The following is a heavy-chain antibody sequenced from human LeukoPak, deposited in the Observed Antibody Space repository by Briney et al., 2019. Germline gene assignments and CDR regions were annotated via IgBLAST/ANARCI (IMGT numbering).Heavy chain of an antibody. V-gene: IGHV1-69*04. Sequence: SVKVSCKASGGTFSNYAISWVRQAPGQGLEWMGRIIPIPGIANSAQKFQGRVTINADKSTSTAYMELSSLRSEDTAVYYCARELGNYGSGSYYGSAFDIWGQGTMVTVSS. D-gene: IGHD3-10*01. CDR1: GGTFSNYA. J-gene: IGHJ3*02. CDR3: ARELGNYGSGSYYGSAFDI. CDR2: IIPIPGIA.